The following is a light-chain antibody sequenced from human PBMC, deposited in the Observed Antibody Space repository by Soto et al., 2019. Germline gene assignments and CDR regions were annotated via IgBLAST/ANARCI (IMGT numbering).Light chain of an antibody. Sequence: QSALTQPASVSGSPGQSISICCTGTSSDVGNYKYVSWYQQHPGTAPKLMIYEVSNRPSGVSNRFSGSKSGNTASLTISGLQAEDEADYYCCSYAGSTTYVFGTGTKATVL. CDR3: CSYAGSTTYV. CDR1: SSDVGNYKY. J-gene: IGLJ1*01. CDR2: EVS. V-gene: IGLV2-23*02.